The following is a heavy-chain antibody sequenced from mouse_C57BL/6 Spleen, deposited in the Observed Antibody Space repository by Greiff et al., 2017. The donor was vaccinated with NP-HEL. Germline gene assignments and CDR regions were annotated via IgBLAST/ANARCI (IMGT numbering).Heavy chain of an antibody. J-gene: IGHJ4*01. Sequence: EVQLQQSGPELVKPGASVKMSCKASGYTFTDYNMHWVKQSHGKSLEWIGYINPNNGGTSYNQKFKGKATLTVNKSSSTSDMELRSLTSDDSAVYYCARGGKGMDYWGQGTSVTVSS. CDR2: INPNNGGT. CDR3: ARGGKGMDY. V-gene: IGHV1-22*01. CDR1: GYTFTDYN. D-gene: IGHD2-1*01.